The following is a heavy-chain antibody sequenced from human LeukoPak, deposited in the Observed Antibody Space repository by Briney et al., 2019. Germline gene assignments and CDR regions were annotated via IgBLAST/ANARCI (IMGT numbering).Heavy chain of an antibody. CDR1: GFTFSSYG. J-gene: IGHJ6*03. Sequence: GGSLRLSCAASGFTFSSYGMYWVRQAPGKGLEWVAVISYDGSNKYYADSVKGRFTISRDNSKNTLYLQMNSLRAEDTAVYYCASRSGYYYYYMDVWGKGTTVTISS. CDR2: ISYDGSNK. V-gene: IGHV3-30*03. CDR3: ASRSGYYYYYMDV.